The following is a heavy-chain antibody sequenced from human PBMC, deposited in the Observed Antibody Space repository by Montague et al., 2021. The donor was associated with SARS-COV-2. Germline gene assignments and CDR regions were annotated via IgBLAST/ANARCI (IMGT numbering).Heavy chain of an antibody. CDR2: IYYTGNT. CDR3: ARLKRYFDSSGSPSAFDF. J-gene: IGHJ3*01. Sequence: SETLSLTCTVSGGSISSSIYYWAWIRQPPGKGLEWIGSIYYTGNTYYNPSLKSRVTISVVTSKNHFTLKLSSVTAAETAVYYCARLKRYFDSSGSPSAFDFWGQGTKVTVSS. D-gene: IGHD3-22*01. CDR1: GGSISSSIYY. V-gene: IGHV4-39*02.